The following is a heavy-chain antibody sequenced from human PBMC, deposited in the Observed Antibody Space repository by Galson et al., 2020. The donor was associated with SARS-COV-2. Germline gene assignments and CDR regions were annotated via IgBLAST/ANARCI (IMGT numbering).Heavy chain of an antibody. CDR1: GFTFDDYD. Sequence: GGPLRLPCTTPGFTFDDYDMTWVRHVPGKGLEWVSAINRNGDSTGYADSVKGRFTICRDNAKNSLYLEMSSLRADDSALYHCARCRCNWNYIGFDPWGQGTLVTVSS. V-gene: IGHV3-20*01. CDR3: ARCRCNWNYIGFDP. CDR2: INRNGDST. J-gene: IGHJ5*02. D-gene: IGHD1-7*01.